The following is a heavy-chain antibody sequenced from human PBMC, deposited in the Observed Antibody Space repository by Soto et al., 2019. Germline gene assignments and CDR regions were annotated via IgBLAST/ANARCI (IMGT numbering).Heavy chain of an antibody. CDR3: ARLKSRFDP. CDR1: GGSISSSSYY. V-gene: IGHV4-39*01. CDR2: IYYSGST. Sequence: SETLSLTCTVSGGSISSSSYYWGWIRQPPGKGLEWIGSIYYSGSTHYNPSLKSRVTISVDTSKNQFSLKLSSVTAADTAVYYCARLKSRFDPWGQGTLVTVSS. J-gene: IGHJ5*02.